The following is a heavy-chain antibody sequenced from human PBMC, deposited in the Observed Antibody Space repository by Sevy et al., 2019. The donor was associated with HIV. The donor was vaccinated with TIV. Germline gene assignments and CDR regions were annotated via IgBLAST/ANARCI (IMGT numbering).Heavy chain of an antibody. J-gene: IGHJ6*02. D-gene: IGHD2-2*01. V-gene: IGHV3-11*04. CDR3: ARDLQHQLDYYYYGMDV. CDR2: ISSSGGTI. Sequence: GSLRLSCAASGFTFSDYYMNWIRQAPGKGLEWVSYISSSGGTIYYADSVKGRFTISRDNAKNSLYLQMNSLRAEDTAVYYCARDLQHQLDYYYYGMDVWGQGTTVTVSS. CDR1: GFTFSDYY.